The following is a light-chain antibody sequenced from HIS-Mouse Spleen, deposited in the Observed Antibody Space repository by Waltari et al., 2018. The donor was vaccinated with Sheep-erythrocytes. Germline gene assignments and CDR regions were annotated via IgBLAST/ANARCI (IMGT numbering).Light chain of an antibody. V-gene: IGLV2-23*01. CDR3: CSYAGSSTPWV. CDR1: SSDVGSYNL. CDR2: EGS. Sequence: QSALTQPASVSGSPGQSITISCTGTSSDVGSYNLVSWYQQNPGKAPKPMIYEGSKRPSGVSNRFSGSKSGNTASLTISGLQAEDEADYYCCSYAGSSTPWVFGGGTKLTVL. J-gene: IGLJ3*02.